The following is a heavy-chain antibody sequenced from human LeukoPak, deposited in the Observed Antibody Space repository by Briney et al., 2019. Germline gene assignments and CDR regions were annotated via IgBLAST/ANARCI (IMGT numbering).Heavy chain of an antibody. D-gene: IGHD3-22*01. CDR1: GFTFSSYD. CDR2: IGTAGDT. Sequence: GGSLRLSCAASGFTFSSYDMHWVRQATGKGLEWVSAIGTAGDTYYPGSVKGRFTISRENAKNPLYLQMNSLRAGDTAVYYCARDRRDSSGYTWFDPWGQGTLVTVSS. CDR3: ARDRRDSSGYTWFDP. V-gene: IGHV3-13*01. J-gene: IGHJ5*02.